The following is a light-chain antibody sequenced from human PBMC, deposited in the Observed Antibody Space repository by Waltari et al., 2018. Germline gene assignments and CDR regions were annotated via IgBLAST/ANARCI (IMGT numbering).Light chain of an antibody. CDR2: GNN. Sequence: QSVLTQPPSVSGAPGQRVTISCTGSSPNLGAGYDVNRYQHLPGNAPKLLIYGNNWRPSGVPDRLSGSKSGPSASLAITGLRAEDEADYYCQSYDTDVSGSSVVFGGGTKLTVL. CDR1: SPNLGAGYD. V-gene: IGLV1-40*01. J-gene: IGLJ2*01. CDR3: QSYDTDVSGSSVV.